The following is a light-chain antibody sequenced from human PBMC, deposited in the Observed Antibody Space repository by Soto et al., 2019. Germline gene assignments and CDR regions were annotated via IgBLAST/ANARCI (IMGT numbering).Light chain of an antibody. CDR3: QQYNNWPQT. CDR2: GAS. Sequence: EIVMTQSPVTLSVSPGERATLSCSASQSVSSKLAWYQQKPGQAPRLLIYGASTRATGIPARFSGSGSGTEFTLSISSLQSEDFALYYCQQYNNWPQTFGQGTKLEIK. CDR1: QSVSSK. J-gene: IGKJ2*01. V-gene: IGKV3-15*01.